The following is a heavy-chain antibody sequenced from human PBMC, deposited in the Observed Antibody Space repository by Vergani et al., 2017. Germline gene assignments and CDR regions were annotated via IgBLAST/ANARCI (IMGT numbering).Heavy chain of an antibody. CDR3: ASKRGACRAAYCHSYDF. J-gene: IGHJ4*02. CDR2: MDYSGST. Sequence: QVQLQESGPGLVKPSETLSLTCTVSGDSVISTDYHWGWIRQPPGKGLEWIGSMDYSGSTSYNPSLERRISISFETPKNQFSLWLTSVTAADTAVYYCASKRGACRAAYCHSYDFWGPGTLVGVSS. CDR1: GDSVISTDYH. D-gene: IGHD2-15*01. V-gene: IGHV4-39*01.